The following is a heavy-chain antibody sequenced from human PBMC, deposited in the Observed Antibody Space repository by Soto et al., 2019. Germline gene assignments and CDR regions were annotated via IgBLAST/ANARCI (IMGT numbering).Heavy chain of an antibody. J-gene: IGHJ5*02. Sequence: ASVKVSCKASGYTFTGYYMHWVRQAPGLGLEWMGWINPNSGGTNYAQKFQGRVTMTRDTSISTAYMELSRLRSDDTAVYYCAREYYYDSSGYYWFDPWGQGTLVTVSS. CDR2: INPNSGGT. CDR1: GYTFTGYY. CDR3: AREYYYDSSGYYWFDP. V-gene: IGHV1-2*02. D-gene: IGHD3-22*01.